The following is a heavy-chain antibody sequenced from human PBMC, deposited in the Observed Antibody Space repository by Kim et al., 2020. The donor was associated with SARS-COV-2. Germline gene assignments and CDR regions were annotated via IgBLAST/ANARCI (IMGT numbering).Heavy chain of an antibody. J-gene: IGHJ4*02. V-gene: IGHV3-72*01. D-gene: IGHD3-10*01. CDR2: TKNKAYSYTT. Sequence: GGSLRLSCAASGFTFSDLFIDWVRQAPGKGLEWVGRTKNKAYSYTTEYAASVKGRFTIPRYDSKNSLYLQMNSLKIEDTAVYFCASIRGVMGYWGQGTLVTVSS. CDR3: ASIRGVMGY. CDR1: GFTFSDLF.